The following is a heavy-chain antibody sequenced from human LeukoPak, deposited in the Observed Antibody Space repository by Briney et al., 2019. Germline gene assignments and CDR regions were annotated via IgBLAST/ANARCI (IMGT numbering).Heavy chain of an antibody. CDR3: ARDIAPISKAFDI. CDR1: GFTVSSNY. V-gene: IGHV3-66*01. Sequence: PGGSLRLSCTASGFTVSSNYMSWVRQAPGKGLEWVSVIYSGGNTYYTDSVKGRFTISRDKSKNTLYLQMNSLRAEDTAVYYCARDIAPISKAFDIWGQGTMVTVSS. D-gene: IGHD5-12*01. CDR2: IYSGGNT. J-gene: IGHJ3*02.